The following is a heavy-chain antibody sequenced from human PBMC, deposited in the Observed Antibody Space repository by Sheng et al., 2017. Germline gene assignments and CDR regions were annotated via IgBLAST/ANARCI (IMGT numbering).Heavy chain of an antibody. CDR1: GGSISSSSYY. V-gene: IGHV4-39*07. CDR2: IYYSGST. CDR3: ARAPYSSSSTFDY. J-gene: IGHJ4*02. Sequence: QLQLQESGPGLVKPSETLSLTCTVSGGSISSSSYYWGWIRQPPGKGLEWIGSIYYSGSTYYNPSLKSRVTISVDTSKNQFSLKLSSVTAADTAVYYCARAPYSSSSTFDYWGQGNPGSPSPQ. D-gene: IGHD6-6*01.